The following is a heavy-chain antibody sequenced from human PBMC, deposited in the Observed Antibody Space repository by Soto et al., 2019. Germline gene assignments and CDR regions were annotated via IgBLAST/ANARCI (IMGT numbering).Heavy chain of an antibody. D-gene: IGHD4-17*01. J-gene: IGHJ4*02. CDR3: VRSGDDYGSYIDY. CDR1: GYSISSGYY. CDR2: INHRGNS. Sequence: SETLSLTCDVSGYSISSGYYWAWVRQPPGKGMEWIGSINHRGNSYYNPSLKSRVTISVDTSKNQGSLKVSSVTAADTAVYYCVRSGDDYGSYIDYWGQGTLVTVSS. V-gene: IGHV4-38-2*01.